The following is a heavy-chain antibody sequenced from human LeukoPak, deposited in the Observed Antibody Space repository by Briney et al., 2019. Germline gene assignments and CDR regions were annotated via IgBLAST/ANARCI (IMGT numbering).Heavy chain of an antibody. J-gene: IGHJ4*02. Sequence: SVKVSCKASGGTFSRYAVSWVRQAPGQGLEWMGGIIPIFGTAKYAQKFQGRVTITADESTSTAYMELSSLRSEDTAVYYCAKTYRWELTAFDYWGQGTLVTVSS. CDR1: GGTFSRYA. D-gene: IGHD1-26*01. V-gene: IGHV1-69*13. CDR3: AKTYRWELTAFDY. CDR2: IIPIFGTA.